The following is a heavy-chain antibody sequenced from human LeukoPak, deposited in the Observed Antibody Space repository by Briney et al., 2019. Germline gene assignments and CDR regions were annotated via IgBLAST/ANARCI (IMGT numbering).Heavy chain of an antibody. CDR2: IWFDGSNN. CDR1: GFTFSSYG. CDR3: AKVMGERFGNGAFDT. J-gene: IGHJ3*02. D-gene: IGHD2-8*01. V-gene: IGHV3-33*06. Sequence: GGSLRLSCAASGFTFSSYGMHWVRQAPGKGLEWVAVIWFDGSNNYYADSVKGRFTISRDNSKNTLSLQVNSLRAEDTAVYYCAKVMGERFGNGAFDTWGQGTMVTVSS.